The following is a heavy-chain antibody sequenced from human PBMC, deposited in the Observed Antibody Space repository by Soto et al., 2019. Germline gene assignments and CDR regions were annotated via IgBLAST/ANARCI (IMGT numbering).Heavy chain of an antibody. Sequence: PSWTLDLACTVSGGTINSGGYSGCLIRQHPGKGLEWIGYIYYSGSTYYNPSLKSRVTISVDTSKNQFSLKPSSVPAPATAVNYCARVPPELRPFLDNWGQAPLLTVSS. CDR2: IYYSGST. CDR3: ARVPPELRPFLDN. V-gene: IGHV4-31*03. CDR1: GGTINSGGYS. J-gene: IGHJ4*01. D-gene: IGHD1-7*01.